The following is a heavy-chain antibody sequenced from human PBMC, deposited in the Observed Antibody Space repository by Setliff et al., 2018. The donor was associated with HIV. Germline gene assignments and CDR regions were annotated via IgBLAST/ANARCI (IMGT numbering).Heavy chain of an antibody. V-gene: IGHV4-34*01. D-gene: IGHD6-13*01. Sequence: SETLSLTCAVYGGSFSGYYWSWIRQPPGKGLEWIGEINHSGSTNYNPSLKSRVTISVDTSKNQFSLKLSSVTAADTAVYYCARAAKYSSSWYKRGYYFDYWGQGTLVTVSS. CDR1: GGSFSGYY. J-gene: IGHJ4*02. CDR2: INHSGST. CDR3: ARAAKYSSSWYKRGYYFDY.